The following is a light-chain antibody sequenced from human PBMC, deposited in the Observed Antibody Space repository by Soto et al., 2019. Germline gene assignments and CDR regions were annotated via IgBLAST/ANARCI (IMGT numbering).Light chain of an antibody. Sequence: EIVLTQSPGTLSLSPGERATLSCRASRSIGTFLAWYQQKPGQAPRLLIYGGSSRATGIPVRFSGSGSETDFTLTITRLEPEDFAVYYCQQYSSSRTFGQGTKVDI. CDR2: GGS. CDR1: RSIGTF. CDR3: QQYSSSRT. V-gene: IGKV3-20*01. J-gene: IGKJ1*01.